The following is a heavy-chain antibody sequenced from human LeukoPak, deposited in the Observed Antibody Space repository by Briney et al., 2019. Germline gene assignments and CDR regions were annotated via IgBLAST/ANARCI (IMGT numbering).Heavy chain of an antibody. CDR3: ARPKAVNTAGAFDL. CDR2: IYYSGST. V-gene: IGHV4-39*01. J-gene: IGHJ3*01. CDR1: GGSISSSTYY. Sequence: SETLSLTCTVSGGSISSSTYYWGWIRQPPGKGLEWIGRIYYSGSTYYNPSLKTRATISVDTSNNQFSLKLNSVTAADAAVYYCARPKAVNTAGAFDLWGQGTMVTVSS. D-gene: IGHD4-11*01.